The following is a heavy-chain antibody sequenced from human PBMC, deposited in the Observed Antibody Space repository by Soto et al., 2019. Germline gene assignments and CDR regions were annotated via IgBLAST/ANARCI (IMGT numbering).Heavy chain of an antibody. CDR2: IYYSGST. V-gene: IGHV4-39*01. J-gene: IGHJ5*02. CDR1: GGSISSSSYY. Sequence: PSETLSLTCTVSGGSISSSSYYWGWIRQPPGKGLEWIGSIYYSGSTYYNPSLKSRVTISVDTSKNQFSLKLSSVTAADTAVYYCAIHGIWHHLPDWIHPPGQATLVTVSS. CDR3: AIHGIWHHLPDWIHP. D-gene: IGHD1-1*01.